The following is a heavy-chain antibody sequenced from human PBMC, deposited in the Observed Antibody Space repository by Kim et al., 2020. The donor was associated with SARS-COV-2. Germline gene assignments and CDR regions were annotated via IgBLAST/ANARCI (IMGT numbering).Heavy chain of an antibody. Sequence: AESVKGRFTISRDNAKTSLYLQMNSLGAEDTALYYCAKGSSPYYYYYMDVWGKGTPVTVSS. D-gene: IGHD6-6*01. CDR3: AKGSSPYYYYYMDV. J-gene: IGHJ6*03. V-gene: IGHV3-9*01.